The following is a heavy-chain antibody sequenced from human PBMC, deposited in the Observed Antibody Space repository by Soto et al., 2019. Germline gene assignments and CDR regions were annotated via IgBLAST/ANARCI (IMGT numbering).Heavy chain of an antibody. J-gene: IGHJ4*02. CDR3: ATSVNSAMAFDY. CDR2: INPNGGST. Sequence: ASVKVSCKASGYTFTHYYMHWVRQAPGQGLEWMGIINPNGGSTTYAQRFRAGFTMTRDTSTSTVYMELSSLRSEDSAVYYCATSVNSAMAFDYWGQGTLVTVAS. D-gene: IGHD5-18*01. CDR1: GYTFTHYY. V-gene: IGHV1-46*01.